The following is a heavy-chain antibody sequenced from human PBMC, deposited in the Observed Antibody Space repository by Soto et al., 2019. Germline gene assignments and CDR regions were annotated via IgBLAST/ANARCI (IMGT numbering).Heavy chain of an antibody. CDR3: ARDRPPLWNDFWRAEPYFDY. V-gene: IGHV4-4*07. CDR1: GGSISSYY. CDR2: IYTSGST. D-gene: IGHD3-3*01. J-gene: IGHJ4*02. Sequence: SETLSLTCTVSGGSISSYYWSWIRQPAGKGLEWIGRIYTSGSTNYNPSLKSRVTMSVDTSKNQFSLKLSSVTAADTAVYYCARDRPPLWNDFWRAEPYFDYWGQGTLVTVSS.